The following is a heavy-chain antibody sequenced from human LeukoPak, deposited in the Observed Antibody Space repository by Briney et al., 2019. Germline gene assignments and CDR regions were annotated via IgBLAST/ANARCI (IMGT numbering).Heavy chain of an antibody. CDR2: ISGSGGST. J-gene: IGHJ4*02. D-gene: IGHD3-22*01. V-gene: IGHV3-23*01. CDR3: AKDGYDSSGYRQLYFDY. CDR1: GFTFSSYA. Sequence: GGSLRLSCVASGFTFSSYAMSWVRQAPGKGLEWVSAISGSGGSTYYADSVKGRFTISRDNSKNTLYLQMNSLRAEDTAVYYCAKDGYDSSGYRQLYFDYWGQGTLVTVSS.